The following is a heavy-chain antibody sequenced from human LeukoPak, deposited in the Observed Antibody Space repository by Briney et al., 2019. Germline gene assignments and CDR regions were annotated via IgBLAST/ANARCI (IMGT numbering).Heavy chain of an antibody. D-gene: IGHD4/OR15-4a*01. V-gene: IGHV3-23*01. J-gene: IGHJ4*02. CDR2: ISASGGST. CDR1: GFTFINFD. CDR3: AKDAKYVFFDY. Sequence: SGGSLRLSCAASGFTFINFDMSWVRQAPGKGLEWVSTISASGGSTYYADSVRGRFTISRDNSKNTLYLQMNSLRAEDTAVYYCAKDAKYVFFDYWGQGTLVTVSS.